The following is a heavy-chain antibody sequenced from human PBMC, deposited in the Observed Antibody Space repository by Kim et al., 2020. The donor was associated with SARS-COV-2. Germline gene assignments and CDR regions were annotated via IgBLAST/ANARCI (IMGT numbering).Heavy chain of an antibody. Sequence: YYAAAVKGRFTISRDNSKNTLYLQMNSLRAEDTAVYYCAKESGYSYALDYWGQGTLVTVSS. CDR3: AKESGYSYALDY. D-gene: IGHD5-18*01. J-gene: IGHJ4*02. V-gene: IGHV3-30*02.